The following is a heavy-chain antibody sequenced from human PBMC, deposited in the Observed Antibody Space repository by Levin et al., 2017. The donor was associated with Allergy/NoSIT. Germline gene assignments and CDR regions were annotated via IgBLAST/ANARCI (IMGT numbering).Heavy chain of an antibody. Sequence: GGSLRLSCKGSGYSFISYWIAWVRQTPGKGLEWMGSIYPGDSDTKYSPPFLGQVTISVDKSIRTAYLQWNSLQATDTAIYYCASDFHYDNGMDVWGQGTTVTVSS. D-gene: IGHD3/OR15-3a*01. CDR1: GYSFISYW. V-gene: IGHV5-51*01. CDR2: IYPGDSDT. CDR3: ASDFHYDNGMDV. J-gene: IGHJ6*02.